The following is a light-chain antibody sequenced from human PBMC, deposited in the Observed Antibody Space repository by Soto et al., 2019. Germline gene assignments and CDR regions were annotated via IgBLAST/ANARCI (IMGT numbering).Light chain of an antibody. Sequence: DIVMTQSPDSLAVSVGERATINCKSSQTVLYSPNNKNYLAWYQQKPGQPPKLLIYWASTRESGAPDRFSGSGSGTDFTLTISSLQAEDVAVYYCQQYYSTPLTFGGGTKVEIK. J-gene: IGKJ4*01. CDR2: WAS. V-gene: IGKV4-1*01. CDR3: QQYYSTPLT. CDR1: QTVLYSPNNKNY.